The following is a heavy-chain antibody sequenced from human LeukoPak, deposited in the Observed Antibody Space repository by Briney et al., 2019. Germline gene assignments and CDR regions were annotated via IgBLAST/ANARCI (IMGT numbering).Heavy chain of an antibody. CDR2: IYYSGST. CDR1: GGSISSSSYY. D-gene: IGHD4-23*01. J-gene: IGHJ5*01. CDR3: ARNHGGWFDS. Sequence: PSETLSLTCTVSGGSISSSSYYWGWIRQPPGKGLEWIGSIYYSGSTYHNPPLKSRATISVDTSKNQFSLKLNSVTAADTAVYYCARNHGGWFDSWGQGTLVTVSS. V-gene: IGHV4-39*07.